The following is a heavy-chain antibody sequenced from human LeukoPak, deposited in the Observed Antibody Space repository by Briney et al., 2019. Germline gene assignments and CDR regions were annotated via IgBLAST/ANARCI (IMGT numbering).Heavy chain of an antibody. J-gene: IGHJ5*02. CDR2: ISSSGSTI. V-gene: IGHV3-11*01. D-gene: IGHD3-3*01. Sequence: GGSLRLSCAASGFTFSDYYMSWIRQAPGKGLEWVSYISSSGSTIYYADSVKGRFTISRDNAKDSLYLQMNSLRAEDTAVYYCARSEQHYDFWSGYSYLPFGPWGQGTLVTVSS. CDR1: GFTFSDYY. CDR3: ARSEQHYDFWSGYSYLPFGP.